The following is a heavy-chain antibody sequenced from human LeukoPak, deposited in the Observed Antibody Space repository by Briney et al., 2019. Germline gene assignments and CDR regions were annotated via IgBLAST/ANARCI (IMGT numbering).Heavy chain of an antibody. V-gene: IGHV4-59*12. D-gene: IGHD3-22*01. J-gene: IGHJ4*02. CDR3: AREEISLGTYYYDSSGYDQGYYFDY. Sequence: PSETLSLTCTVSGGSISSYYWSWIRQPPGKGLEWIGYIYYSGSTYYNPSLKSRVTISVDTSKNQFSLKLSSVTAADTAVYYCAREEISLGTYYYDSSGYDQGYYFDYWGQGTLVTVSS. CDR2: IYYSGST. CDR1: GGSISSYY.